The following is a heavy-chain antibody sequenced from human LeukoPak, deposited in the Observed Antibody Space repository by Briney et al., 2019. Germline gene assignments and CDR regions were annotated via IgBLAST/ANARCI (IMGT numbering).Heavy chain of an antibody. CDR2: IYHSGST. CDR3: ARGGDYYDSSGPNNWFDP. V-gene: IGHV4-38-2*02. CDR1: GYSISSGYY. Sequence: SETLSLTCTASGYSISSGYYWGWIRQPPGKGLEWIGSIYHSGSTYYNPSLKSRVTISVDTSKNQSSLKLSSVTAADTAVYYFARGGDYYDSSGPNNWFDPWGQGTLVTVSS. D-gene: IGHD3-22*01. J-gene: IGHJ5*02.